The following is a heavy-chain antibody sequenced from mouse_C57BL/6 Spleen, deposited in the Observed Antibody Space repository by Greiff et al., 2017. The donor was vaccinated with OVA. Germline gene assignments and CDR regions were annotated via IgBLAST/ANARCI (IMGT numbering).Heavy chain of an antibody. J-gene: IGHJ2*01. CDR3: ARGYDGYYVDFDY. Sequence: VQLQQPGAELVMPGASVKLSCKASGYTFTSYWMHWVKQRPGQGLEWIGEIDPSDSYTNYNQKFKGKSTLTVDKSSSTAYMQLSSLTSEDSAVYYCARGYDGYYVDFDYWGQGTTLTVSS. CDR2: IDPSDSYT. D-gene: IGHD2-3*01. V-gene: IGHV1-69*01. CDR1: GYTFTSYW.